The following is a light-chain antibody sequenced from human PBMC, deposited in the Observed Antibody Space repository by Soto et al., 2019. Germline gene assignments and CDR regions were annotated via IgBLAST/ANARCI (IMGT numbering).Light chain of an antibody. CDR3: QSYHSSYPYV. V-gene: IGLV6-57*03. Sequence: NFMLIQPHSVSESPGKTVTISCTRSGGSITSGYVQWYQQRPGSAPTTVIYEDNQRPSGVPDRFSGSIDSSSNSASLTISGLKTEDEADYYCQSYHSSYPYVFGTGTKLTVL. CDR1: GGSITSGY. J-gene: IGLJ1*01. CDR2: EDN.